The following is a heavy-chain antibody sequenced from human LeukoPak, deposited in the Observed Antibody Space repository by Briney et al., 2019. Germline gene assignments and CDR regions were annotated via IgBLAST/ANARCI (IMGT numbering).Heavy chain of an antibody. CDR1: GGTFSSYA. CDR3: ARAADGSGSYYPFDY. V-gene: IGHV1-69*04. CDR2: IIPILGIA. J-gene: IGHJ4*02. Sequence: SVKVFCKASGGTFSSYAIRWVRQAPGQGLEWMGRIIPILGIANYAQKFQGRVTITADKSTSTAYMELSSLRSEDMAVYYCARAADGSGSYYPFDYWGQGTLVTVSS. D-gene: IGHD3-10*01.